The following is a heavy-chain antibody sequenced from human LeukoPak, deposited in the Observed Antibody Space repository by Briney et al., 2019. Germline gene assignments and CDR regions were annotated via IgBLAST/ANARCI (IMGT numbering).Heavy chain of an antibody. CDR1: GGSISSYY. D-gene: IGHD2-15*01. Sequence: TSETLSLTCTVSGGSISSYYWSWIRQPPGKGLEWIGEINHSGRTNYNPSLKSRVTMSVDTSKNQFSLKLTSMTAADTAVYYCARGVDIWGQGSLVTVSS. CDR2: INHSGRT. J-gene: IGHJ4*02. CDR3: ARGVDI. V-gene: IGHV4-34*01.